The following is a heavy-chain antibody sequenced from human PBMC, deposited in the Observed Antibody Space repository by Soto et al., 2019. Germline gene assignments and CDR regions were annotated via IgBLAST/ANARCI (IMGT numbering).Heavy chain of an antibody. CDR2: TYFRSKWYN. CDR1: GDSLFSNIAA. J-gene: IGHJ3*01. D-gene: IGHD5-12*01. V-gene: IGHV6-1*01. CDR3: VGGFGGFDF. Sequence: SQTLSLTCAISGDSLFSNIAAWNWIRQSPSRGLEWLGRTYFRSKWYNEYAPSVKSRIIINPDTSKNQFSLQLNSMTPEDTAIYYCVGGFGGFDFWGQGKVVTVSS.